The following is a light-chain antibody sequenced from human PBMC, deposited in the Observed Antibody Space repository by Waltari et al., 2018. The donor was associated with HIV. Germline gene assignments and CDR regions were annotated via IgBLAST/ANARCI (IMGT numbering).Light chain of an antibody. Sequence: QSVLTQPPSVSGAPGQRVTISCTKSSSNVEAAYDVHWFQQVPGTAPKLLIYVNVNRPSGVPDRFSGSRSGTSASLAITGLQAEDEADYYCQSYDTSLTDIIFGGGTKLTVL. CDR1: SSNVEAAYD. CDR3: QSYDTSLTDII. V-gene: IGLV1-40*01. CDR2: VNV. J-gene: IGLJ2*01.